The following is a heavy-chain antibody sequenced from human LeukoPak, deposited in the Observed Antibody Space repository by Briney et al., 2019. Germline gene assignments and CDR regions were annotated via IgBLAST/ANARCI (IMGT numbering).Heavy chain of an antibody. J-gene: IGHJ3*02. V-gene: IGHV1-46*01. CDR3: ARVGLLGTYCSSTSCHRGAFDI. CDR1: GYTFTSYY. Sequence: GASVKVSCKASGYTFTSYYMHWVRQAPGQGLEWMGIINPSGGSTSYAQKFQGRVTMTRDTSTSTVYMELSSLRSEDTAVYYCARVGLLGTYCSSTSCHRGAFDIWGQGTMVTVSS. D-gene: IGHD2-2*01. CDR2: INPSGGST.